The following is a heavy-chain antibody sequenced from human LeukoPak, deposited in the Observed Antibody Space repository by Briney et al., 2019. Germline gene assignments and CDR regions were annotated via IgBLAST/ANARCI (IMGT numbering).Heavy chain of an antibody. V-gene: IGHV3-48*03. J-gene: IGHJ6*03. CDR1: GFTFSSYE. CDR2: ISSSGSTI. Sequence: AGGSLRLSCAASGFTFSSYEMNWVRQAPGKGLEWVSYISSSGSTIYYADSVKGRFTISRDNAKNSLYLQMNSLRAEDTALYHCARAVRSDGSFYYYYYYMDVWGKGTTVTISS. D-gene: IGHD2-15*01. CDR3: ARAVRSDGSFYYYYYYMDV.